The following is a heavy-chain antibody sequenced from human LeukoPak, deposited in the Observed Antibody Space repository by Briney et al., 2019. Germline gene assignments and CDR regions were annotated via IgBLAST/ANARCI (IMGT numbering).Heavy chain of an antibody. V-gene: IGHV3-23*01. CDR2: ISGSGGST. Sequence: GGTLRLSCAASGFTFSSYGMSWVRQAPGKGLEWVSAISGSGGSTYYADSVKGRFTISRDNSKNTLYLQMNSLRAEDTAVYYCAKDGKGHNYYYYMDVWGKGTTVTISS. J-gene: IGHJ6*03. CDR3: AKDGKGHNYYYYMDV. D-gene: IGHD4-23*01. CDR1: GFTFSSYG.